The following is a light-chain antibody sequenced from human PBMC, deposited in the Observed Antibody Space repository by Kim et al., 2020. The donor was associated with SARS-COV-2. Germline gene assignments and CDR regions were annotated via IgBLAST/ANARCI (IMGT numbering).Light chain of an antibody. J-gene: IGLJ3*02. V-gene: IGLV2-14*03. Sequence: QSALTQPASVSGSPGQSITISCTGTSSDIGGSKYVSWFQQHPGKAPKVMIYDVTNRPSGVSNRFSGSKSGNTASLTISGLQVEDEADYYCNSYTSSSTWVFGGGTKLTVL. CDR3: NSYTSSSTWV. CDR1: SSDIGGSKY. CDR2: DVT.